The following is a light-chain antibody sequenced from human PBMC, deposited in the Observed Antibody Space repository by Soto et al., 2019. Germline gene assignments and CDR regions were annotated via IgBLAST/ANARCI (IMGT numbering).Light chain of an antibody. CDR3: QQYNDYSWT. J-gene: IGKJ1*01. Sequence: DIQMTQSPSTLSASVGDRVSINCRASQSISAWLAWYQQKPGKTPRLLIYKASTLEIGVPSRFSGSGSGTEFTLTISNLQPDDVAIYYCQQYNDYSWTVGQGTKVDIK. CDR2: KAS. CDR1: QSISAW. V-gene: IGKV1-5*03.